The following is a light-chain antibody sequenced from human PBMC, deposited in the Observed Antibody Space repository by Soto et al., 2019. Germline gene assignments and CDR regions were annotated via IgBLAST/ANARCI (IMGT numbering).Light chain of an antibody. CDR1: PTARSY. J-gene: IGKJ4*01. V-gene: IGKV3-11*01. CDR3: QHRSNWPLT. Sequence: EIVLTQSPATLSLSPGERATLSCRASPTARSYLAWYQQKPGQAPRLLIYDVSNRATGVPARFSGSGSETDFSLTITSLEPEDFAVYYCQHRSNWPLTFGGGTKVEIK. CDR2: DVS.